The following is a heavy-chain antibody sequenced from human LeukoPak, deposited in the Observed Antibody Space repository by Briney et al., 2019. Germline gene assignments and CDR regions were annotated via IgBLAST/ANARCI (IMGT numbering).Heavy chain of an antibody. J-gene: IGHJ3*02. CDR1: GFTFSSYA. D-gene: IGHD3-10*01. CDR2: ISYDGSNK. Sequence: PGRSLRLSCAASGFTFSSYAMHWVRQAPGKGLEWVAVISYDGSNKYYADSVKGRFTISRDNSKNTLYLQMNSLRAEDTAVYYCARDLGWFGEFDAFDIWGQGTMVTVSS. CDR3: ARDLGWFGEFDAFDI. V-gene: IGHV3-30-3*01.